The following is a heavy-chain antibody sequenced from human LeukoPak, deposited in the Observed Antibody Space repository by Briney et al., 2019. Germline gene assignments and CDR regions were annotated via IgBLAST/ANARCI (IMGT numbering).Heavy chain of an antibody. J-gene: IGHJ4*02. CDR1: GFTFSDYY. CDR2: ISSSGSTI. D-gene: IGHD3-22*01. CDR3: ARSDSSGYEDY. V-gene: IGHV3-11*04. Sequence: GGSLRLSCAASGFTFSDYYMSWVRQAPGKGLEWVSYISSSGSTIHHADSVKGRFTISRDNAKNSLYLKMNSLRGEDTAVYYCARSDSSGYEDYWGEGALVTASS.